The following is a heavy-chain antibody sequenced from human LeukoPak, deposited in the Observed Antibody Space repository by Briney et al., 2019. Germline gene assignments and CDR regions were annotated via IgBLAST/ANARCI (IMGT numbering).Heavy chain of an antibody. Sequence: GGSLRLSCAASGFTFSSYAMTWVRQAPGKGLEWVSVISGSSGSTYYADSVKGRFTISRDNAKNSLYLQMNSLRDEDTAVYYCATLPGAIVVVTAGAPNDYWGQGTLVTVSS. CDR3: ATLPGAIVVVTAGAPNDY. D-gene: IGHD2-21*02. V-gene: IGHV3-23*01. CDR2: ISGSSGST. CDR1: GFTFSSYA. J-gene: IGHJ4*02.